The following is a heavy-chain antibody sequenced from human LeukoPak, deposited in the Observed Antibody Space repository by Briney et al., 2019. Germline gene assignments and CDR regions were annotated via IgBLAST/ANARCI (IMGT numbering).Heavy chain of an antibody. V-gene: IGHV1-24*01. J-gene: IGHJ4*02. CDR3: ATGPGGYSGSYYRGSGPGYFDY. CDR2: FDPEDGET. Sequence: ASVTVSFKVSGYTLTELSMDWVRQAPGKGKEWMGGFDPEDGETIYEKKFQGRVTMTEGTSTDTAYMELSSLRSKDTAVYYCATGPGGYSGSYYRGSGPGYFDYWGQGTLVTVSS. D-gene: IGHD1-26*01. CDR1: GYTLTELS.